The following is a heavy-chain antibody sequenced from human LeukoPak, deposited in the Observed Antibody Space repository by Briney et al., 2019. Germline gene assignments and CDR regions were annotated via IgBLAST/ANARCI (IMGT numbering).Heavy chain of an antibody. Sequence: PSETLSLTCAVSGYSITSGYYWGWIRQPPGKGLEWIGSIYQSGSTYYNPSLKSRVTISVDTSKNQFSLKLNSVTAADTAVYYCARDARQADYWGQGTLVTVSS. CDR2: IYQSGST. CDR1: GYSITSGYY. V-gene: IGHV4-38-2*02. J-gene: IGHJ4*02. CDR3: ARDARQADY.